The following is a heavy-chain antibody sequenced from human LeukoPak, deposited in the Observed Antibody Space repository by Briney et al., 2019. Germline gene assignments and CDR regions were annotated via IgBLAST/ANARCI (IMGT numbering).Heavy chain of an antibody. CDR3: ARVRSGSYYYTVPYFDY. CDR1: GGSMENYY. Sequence: SETLSLTCTVSGGSMENYYWSWVRQPPGKGLEWIGYIHDTRGTNYNPYLKSRVTISVDTSKNQFSLKLSSVTAADTAVYYCARVRSGSYYYTVPYFDYWGQGTLVTVSS. CDR2: IHDTRGT. J-gene: IGHJ4*02. D-gene: IGHD1-26*01. V-gene: IGHV4-59*01.